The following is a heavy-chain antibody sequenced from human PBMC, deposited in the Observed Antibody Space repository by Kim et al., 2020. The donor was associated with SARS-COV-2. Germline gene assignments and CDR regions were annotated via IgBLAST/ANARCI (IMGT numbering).Heavy chain of an antibody. J-gene: IGHJ4*02. CDR2: INHKGDT. D-gene: IGHD3-3*01. CDR1: GGSLSGDSY. Sequence: SETLSLTCGVYGGSLSGDSYWTWFRQPPGKGLEWIGEINHKGDTNYSPSLKNRVTMSVDTSRNELFLKMNSVTAADGAVYYCARESGLDYWGQGILVTVTS. CDR3: ARESGLDY. V-gene: IGHV4-34*01.